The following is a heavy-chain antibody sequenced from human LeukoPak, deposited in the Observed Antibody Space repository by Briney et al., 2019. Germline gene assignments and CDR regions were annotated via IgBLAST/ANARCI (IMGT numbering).Heavy chain of an antibody. V-gene: IGHV3-23*01. Sequence: AGGSLRLSCAASGFTFSNYAMNWVRQAPGKGLEWVSAISGSSDSTYYVDSVKGRFTISRDNPKNTLYLQMNSLRAEDTAVYYCAREAVTAKTFSLDYWGQGTLVTVSS. CDR2: ISGSSDST. CDR1: GFTFSNYA. D-gene: IGHD2-21*02. CDR3: AREAVTAKTFSLDY. J-gene: IGHJ4*02.